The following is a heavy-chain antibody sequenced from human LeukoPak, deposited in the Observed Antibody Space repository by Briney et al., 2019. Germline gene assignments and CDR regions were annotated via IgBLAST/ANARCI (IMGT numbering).Heavy chain of an antibody. CDR1: GGSISSSTYY. Sequence: SETLSLTCIVSGGSISSSTYYWGWLRQPPGKGLEWIGSISYSGSTFYNPSLKSRVAISGDTSKNQFSLKLSPVTAADTAVYYCARQDGKTAISPSRYFDWAHFDYWGQGTLVTVSS. V-gene: IGHV4-39*01. J-gene: IGHJ4*02. D-gene: IGHD3-9*01. CDR3: ARQDGKTAISPSRYFDWAHFDY. CDR2: ISYSGST.